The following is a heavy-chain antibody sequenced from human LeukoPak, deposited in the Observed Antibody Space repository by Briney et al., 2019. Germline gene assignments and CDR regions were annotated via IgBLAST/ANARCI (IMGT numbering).Heavy chain of an antibody. D-gene: IGHD3-10*01. CDR3: ARDLSYGSGEF. CDR2: IWYDGSKQ. V-gene: IGHV3-33*01. J-gene: IGHJ4*02. Sequence: GGSLRLSCAGSGITFSHYGIYWVRQAPGKGLEWVAAIWYDGSKQLYRDAVKGRFTISRDDSKNTVFLQMNSLRAEDTAVYFCARDLSYGSGEFWGQGTLVTVSS. CDR1: GITFSHYG.